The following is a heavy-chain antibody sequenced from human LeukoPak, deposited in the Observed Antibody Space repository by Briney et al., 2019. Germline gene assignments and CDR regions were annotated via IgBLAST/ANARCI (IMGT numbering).Heavy chain of an antibody. V-gene: IGHV1-2*02. D-gene: IGHD6-19*01. CDR3: ASPTGWYLDRSEFDY. Sequence: ASLQVSCKASGYTFIGYYMNWLRQDPGQGLEWMGWINLNSGGTNYAQKFQARVTMTRDSSISTAYMDLSRLRSDDTAVYYCASPTGWYLDRSEFDYWGQGTLVTVSS. J-gene: IGHJ4*02. CDR1: GYTFIGYY. CDR2: INLNSGGT.